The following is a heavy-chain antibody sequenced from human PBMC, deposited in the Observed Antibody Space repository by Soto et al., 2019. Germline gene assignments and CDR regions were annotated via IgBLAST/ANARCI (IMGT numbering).Heavy chain of an antibody. CDR2: IKQDGSEK. CDR1: GFTFSSYW. Sequence: GSLRLSCAASGFTFSSYWMSWVRQAPGKGLEWVANIKQDGSEKYYVDSVKGRFTISRDNAKNSLYLQMNSLRAEDTAVYYCARDRYSSSWQIYYYYGMDVWGQGTTVTVSS. D-gene: IGHD6-13*01. V-gene: IGHV3-7*03. CDR3: ARDRYSSSWQIYYYYGMDV. J-gene: IGHJ6*02.